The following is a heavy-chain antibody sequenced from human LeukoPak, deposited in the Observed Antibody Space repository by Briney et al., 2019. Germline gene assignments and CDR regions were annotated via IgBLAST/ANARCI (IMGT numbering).Heavy chain of an antibody. J-gene: IGHJ5*02. V-gene: IGHV4-31*03. CDR2: IYYSGST. CDR3: ARDQPSGTFDP. D-gene: IGHD3-3*01. Sequence: SETLSLTCTVSGGSISSGGYYWSWIRQHPGKGLEWIGYIYYSGSTYYNPSLKSRVTISIDTSKNQFSLKLSSVTAADTAVYYCARDQPSGTFDPWGQGTLVTVSS. CDR1: GGSISSGGYY.